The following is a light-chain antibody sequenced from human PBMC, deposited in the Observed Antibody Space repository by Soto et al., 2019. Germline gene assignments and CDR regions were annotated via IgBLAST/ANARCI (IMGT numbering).Light chain of an antibody. CDR1: QGLNSN. J-gene: IGKJ3*01. CDR2: AAS. Sequence: AIQLTQSPSSLSASVGDRVTITCRARQGLNSNLAWYQQKPGTAPKLLMYAASTLQKGVPSRFSGNGSGTDFTLTISSLQPEDFATYYCQQSSNYFTFGPGTKVDI. V-gene: IGKV1D-13*01. CDR3: QQSSNYFT.